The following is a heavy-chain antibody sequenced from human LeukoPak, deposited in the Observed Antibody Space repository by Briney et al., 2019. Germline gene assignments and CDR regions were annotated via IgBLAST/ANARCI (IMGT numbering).Heavy chain of an antibody. D-gene: IGHD5-12*01. Sequence: PGGSLRLSCAASGFTSSSYGMHWVRQAPGKGLEWVAFIRYDGSNKYCADSVKGRFTISRDNSKNTLYLQMNSLRAEDTAVYYCAKEVVDSNTYYFDYWGQGTLVTVSS. J-gene: IGHJ4*02. CDR3: AKEVVDSNTYYFDY. V-gene: IGHV3-30*02. CDR2: IRYDGSNK. CDR1: GFTSSSYG.